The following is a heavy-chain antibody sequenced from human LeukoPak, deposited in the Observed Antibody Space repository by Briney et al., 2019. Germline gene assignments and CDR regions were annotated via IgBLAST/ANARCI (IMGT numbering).Heavy chain of an antibody. CDR1: GSSFSSYW. CDR3: ARRLGGADVFDI. V-gene: IGHV5-51*01. J-gene: IGHJ3*02. Sequence: GESLKISCKGSGSSFSSYWIAWVRQMPGKGLEWMGIIYPGDSDIKYSRSFQGQVTTSADKSINTAYLQWSSLKASDSAMYYCARRLGGADVFDIWGQGTMVTVSS. D-gene: IGHD3-16*01. CDR2: IYPGDSDI.